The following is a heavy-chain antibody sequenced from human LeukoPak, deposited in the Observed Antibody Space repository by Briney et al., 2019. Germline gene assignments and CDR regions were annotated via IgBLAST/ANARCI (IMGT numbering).Heavy chain of an antibody. J-gene: IGHJ6*04. CDR1: EFTFSHYS. Sequence: GRSLRLSCVASEFTFSHYSMHWIRQAPGKGPEWVALVWFDGSNEYYADSVKGRFTISRDNSKNTAYLQMNSLRVEDTAVYYCANDRGTMLLFRDVWGKGTTVTVSS. D-gene: IGHD3-10*01. CDR2: VWFDGSNE. V-gene: IGHV3-33*06. CDR3: ANDRGTMLLFRDV.